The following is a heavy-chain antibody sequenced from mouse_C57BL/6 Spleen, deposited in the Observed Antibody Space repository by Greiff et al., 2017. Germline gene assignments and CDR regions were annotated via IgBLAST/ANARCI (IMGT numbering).Heavy chain of an antibody. CDR1: GYTFTSYT. D-gene: IGHD4-1*01. V-gene: IGHV1-4*01. CDR2: LNPSRGYT. CDR3: ARELTGTSFDY. Sequence: QVQLQQSGAELARPGASVKMSCKASGYTFTSYTMHWVKQRPGQGLEWIGYLNPSRGYTKYNQKFKAKATLTADKSSSTAYMQLSSLTSEDSAVYYCARELTGTSFDYWGQGTTLTVSS. J-gene: IGHJ2*01.